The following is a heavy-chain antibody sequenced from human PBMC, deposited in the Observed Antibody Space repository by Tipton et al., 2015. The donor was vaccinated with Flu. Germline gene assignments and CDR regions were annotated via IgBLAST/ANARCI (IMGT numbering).Heavy chain of an antibody. CDR3: ARKWGQNAFDI. Sequence: QLVQSGGGLVQPGGSLRLSCAVSGITFSSSWMTWVRQAPGKGLEWVANIKQDGSEKYYVDSVEGRFTISRDNAKNSLYLQMNSLRAEDTAVYYCARKWGQNAFDIWGQGTMVTVSS. CDR1: GITFSSSW. V-gene: IGHV3-7*01. D-gene: IGHD1-26*01. CDR2: IKQDGSEK. J-gene: IGHJ3*02.